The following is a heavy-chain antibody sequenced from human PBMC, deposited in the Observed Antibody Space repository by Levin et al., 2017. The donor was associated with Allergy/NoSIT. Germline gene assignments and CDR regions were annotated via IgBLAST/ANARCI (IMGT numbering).Heavy chain of an antibody. D-gene: IGHD5-18*01. Sequence: LSLPCAASGFTFSSYAMSWVRQAPGKGLEWVSAISGSGGSTYYADSVKGRFTISRDNSKNTLYLQMNSLRAEDTAVYYCAKGRPDTAMVFDYWGQGTLVTVSS. V-gene: IGHV3-23*01. CDR1: GFTFSSYA. CDR3: AKGRPDTAMVFDY. J-gene: IGHJ4*02. CDR2: ISGSGGST.